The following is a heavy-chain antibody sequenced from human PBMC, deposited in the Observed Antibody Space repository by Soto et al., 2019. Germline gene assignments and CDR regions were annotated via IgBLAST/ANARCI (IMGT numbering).Heavy chain of an antibody. CDR1: GASISSGDYY. D-gene: IGHD3-22*01. CDR3: ARASYDSSTYYLDY. CDR2: IYDSGST. J-gene: IGHJ4*02. Sequence: QVQLQESGPGLVKPSQTLSLTCTVSGASISSGDYYWTWIRQPPGKGLEWIGSIYDSGSTYYNPSLKSRVNISVDTSNNQFSLKLSSVTAADTAVYYCARASYDSSTYYLDYWGQGTLVTVSS. V-gene: IGHV4-30-4*01.